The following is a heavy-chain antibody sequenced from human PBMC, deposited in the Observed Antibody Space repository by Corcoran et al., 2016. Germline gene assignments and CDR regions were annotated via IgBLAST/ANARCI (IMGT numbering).Heavy chain of an antibody. CDR2: IIPIFGTA. CDR1: GGTFSSYA. D-gene: IGHD3-22*01. V-gene: IGHV1-69*01. J-gene: IGHJ2*01. Sequence: QVQLVQSGAEVKKPGSSVKVSCKASGGTFSSYAISWVRQAPGQGLEWMGGIIPIFGTANYAQKFQGRVTITADESTSTAYMELSSLRSEDTAVYYCARSGNYYDSSGLYWYFDLCGRGTLVTVSS. CDR3: ARSGNYYDSSGLYWYFDL.